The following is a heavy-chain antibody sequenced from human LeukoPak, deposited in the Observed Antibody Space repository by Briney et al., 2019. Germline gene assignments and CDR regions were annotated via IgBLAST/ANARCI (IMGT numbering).Heavy chain of an antibody. J-gene: IGHJ3*02. CDR3: ARTYTGYDSDAFDI. Sequence: PSETLSLTCTVSGGSISSGSYYWSWIRQPAGKGLEWIGRIYTSGSTNYNPSLKSRVTISVDTSKNQFSLKLSSVTAADTAVYYCARTYTGYDSDAFDIWGQGTMVTVSS. CDR2: IYTSGST. CDR1: GGSISSGSYY. V-gene: IGHV4-61*02. D-gene: IGHD5-12*01.